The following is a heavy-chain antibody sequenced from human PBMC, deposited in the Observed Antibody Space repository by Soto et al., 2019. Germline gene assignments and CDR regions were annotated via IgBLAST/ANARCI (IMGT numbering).Heavy chain of an antibody. V-gene: IGHV3-30-3*01. CDR2: ISYDGSNK. CDR3: ARDPTLRYFDYYGMDV. D-gene: IGHD3-9*01. CDR1: GFTFSSYA. J-gene: IGHJ6*02. Sequence: GGSLRLSCAASGFTFSSYAMHWVRQAPGKGLEWVAVISYDGSNKYYADSVKGRFTISRDNSKNTLYLQMNSLRAEDTAVYYCARDPTLRYFDYYGMDVWGQGTTVTVSS.